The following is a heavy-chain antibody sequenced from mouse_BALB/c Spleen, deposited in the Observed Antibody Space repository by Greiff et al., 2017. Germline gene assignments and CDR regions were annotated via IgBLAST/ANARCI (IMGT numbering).Heavy chain of an antibody. J-gene: IGHJ4*01. D-gene: IGHD2-14*01. CDR1: GYTFTSYT. CDR2: INPSSGYT. V-gene: IGHV1-4*01. CDR3: ARRGYERSMDY. Sequence: QVQLQQSGAELARPGASVKMSCKASGYTFTSYTMHWVKQRPGQGLEWIGYINPSSGYTNYKQKFKDKGTLTADKYSSTAYMQLSSLTSEASAFYYCARRGYERSMDYWGEGTSVTVSS.